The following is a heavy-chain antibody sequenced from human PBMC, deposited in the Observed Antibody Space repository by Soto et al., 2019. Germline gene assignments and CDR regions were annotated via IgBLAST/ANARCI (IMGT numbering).Heavy chain of an antibody. CDR3: ARDGGAEGSGSYYKGDAFDI. J-gene: IGHJ3*02. CDR2: IYYSGST. V-gene: IGHV4-31*03. CDR1: GGSISSGGYY. D-gene: IGHD3-10*01. Sequence: PSETLSLTCTVSGGSISSGGYYWSWIRQHPGKGLEWIGYIYYSGSTYYNPSLKSRVTISVDTSKNQFSLKLSSVTAADTAVYYCARDGGAEGSGSYYKGDAFDIWGQGTMVTVSS.